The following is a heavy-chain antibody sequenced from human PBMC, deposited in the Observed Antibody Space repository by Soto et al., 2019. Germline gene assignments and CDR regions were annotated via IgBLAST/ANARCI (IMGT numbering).Heavy chain of an antibody. CDR2: ISYDGSNK. CDR3: ASIDIVAATWIQLRRAPHY. CDR1: GFTFSSYA. Sequence: PGGSLRLSCAASGFTFSSYAMHWVRQAPGKGLEWVAVISYDGSNKYYADSVKGRFTISRDNSKNTLYLQMNSLRAEDTAVYYCASIDIVAATWIQLRRAPHYWGQGTLVTVSS. V-gene: IGHV3-30-3*01. D-gene: IGHD5-12*01. J-gene: IGHJ4*02.